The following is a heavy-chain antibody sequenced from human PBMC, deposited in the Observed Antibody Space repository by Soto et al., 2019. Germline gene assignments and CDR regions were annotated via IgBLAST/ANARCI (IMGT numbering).Heavy chain of an antibody. V-gene: IGHV1-69*13. Sequence: SVKVSCKASGGTFSSYAISWVRQAPGQGLEWMGGIIPIFGTANYAQKFQGRVTITADESTSTAYMELSSLRSEDTAVYYCARVVEQQLPNYYYYYGMDVWGQGTTVTVSS. J-gene: IGHJ6*02. CDR3: ARVVEQQLPNYYYYYGMDV. CDR1: GGTFSSYA. D-gene: IGHD6-13*01. CDR2: IIPIFGTA.